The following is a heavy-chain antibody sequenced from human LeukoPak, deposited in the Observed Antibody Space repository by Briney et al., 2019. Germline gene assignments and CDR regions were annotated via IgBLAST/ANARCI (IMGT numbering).Heavy chain of an antibody. Sequence: PGGSLRLSCEVSGFTFSAYGIHWVRQSPGKGLEWVAFVRYDGRGKFYADSVKGRFIVSKDNSRTTLQLQMNSLRSEDTAVYFCARGGACDIWYFAYWGQGIRVTVSS. CDR2: VRYDGRGK. CDR1: GFTFSAYG. CDR3: ARGGACDIWYFAY. V-gene: IGHV3-30*02. J-gene: IGHJ4*02. D-gene: IGHD2-21*01.